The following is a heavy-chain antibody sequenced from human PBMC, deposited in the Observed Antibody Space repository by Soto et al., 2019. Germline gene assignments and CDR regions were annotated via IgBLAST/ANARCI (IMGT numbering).Heavy chain of an antibody. CDR1: RGSINGYY. D-gene: IGHD3-22*01. Sequence: NPSETLSLTCTVSRGSINGYYWSWIRQPPGRGLEWIGYIYYTGSTSYNPSLESRVTISVDMSKHQLSLNLRSVTAADTAMYYCARDRGVSSGPTMAYDLAGWGQGTMVSVSS. J-gene: IGHJ3*01. CDR3: ARDRGVSSGPTMAYDLAG. V-gene: IGHV4-59*01. CDR2: IYYTGST.